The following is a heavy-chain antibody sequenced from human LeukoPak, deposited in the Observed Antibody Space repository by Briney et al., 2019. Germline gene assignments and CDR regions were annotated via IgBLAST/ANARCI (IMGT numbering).Heavy chain of an antibody. D-gene: IGHD6-6*01. CDR2: MNPSSGNT. Sequence: GSVKDTFKASGYTLTSYDINWVRQPTGQGGDGMGWMNPSSGNTGYAQKFQGRVNMTRKISISTAYMALSSLRSEDTAVYYCASFGSSLDNWFDPWGQGTLVTVSS. CDR3: ASFGSSLDNWFDP. CDR1: GYTLTSYD. J-gene: IGHJ5*02. V-gene: IGHV1-8*01.